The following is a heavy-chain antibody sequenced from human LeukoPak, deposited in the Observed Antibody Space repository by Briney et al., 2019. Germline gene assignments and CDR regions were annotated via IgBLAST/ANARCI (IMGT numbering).Heavy chain of an antibody. J-gene: IGHJ4*02. Sequence: PGGSLRLSCAASGYTVTSNYMSWVCQAPGKGLEWVSVIYSGGSTYYADSVTGRFTISRDNSKNTLYLQMNSLRVEDTDVYYCASGVVDIKDFDYWGQGTLVTVSS. V-gene: IGHV3-66*01. CDR2: IYSGGST. CDR1: GYTVTSNY. D-gene: IGHD3-3*01. CDR3: ASGVVDIKDFDY.